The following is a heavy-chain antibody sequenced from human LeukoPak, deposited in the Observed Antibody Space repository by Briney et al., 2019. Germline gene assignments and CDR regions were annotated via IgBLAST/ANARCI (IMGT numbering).Heavy chain of an antibody. CDR2: INPSAGGT. CDR3: ARAGNYYDSSGYYYFDS. CDR1: GYTFTSYF. J-gene: IGHJ4*02. D-gene: IGHD3-22*01. Sequence: ASVKVSCKASGYTFTSYFVHWVRQAPGQGLEWMGVINPSAGGTSYAQKFQGRVTMTRDTSTSTVYMELSSLRSEDTAVYYCARAGNYYDSSGYYYFDSWGQGTLVTVSS. V-gene: IGHV1-46*01.